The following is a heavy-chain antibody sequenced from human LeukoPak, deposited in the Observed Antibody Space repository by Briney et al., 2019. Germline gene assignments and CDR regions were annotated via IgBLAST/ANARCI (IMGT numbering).Heavy chain of an antibody. V-gene: IGHV1-3*01. CDR3: ARANFLYCSSSTCLFDY. J-gene: IGHJ4*02. D-gene: IGHD2-2*01. CDR1: GYTFTSYA. Sequence: GASVKVSCKASGYTFTSYAMHWVRQAPGQRLEWMGWINAGNGNTKYSQKFQGRVTITRNTSASTAYMELSRLRSDDTAVYYCARANFLYCSSSTCLFDYWGQGTLVTVSS. CDR2: INAGNGNT.